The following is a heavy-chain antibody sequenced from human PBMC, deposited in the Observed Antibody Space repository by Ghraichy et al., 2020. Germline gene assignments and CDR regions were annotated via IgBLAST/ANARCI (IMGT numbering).Heavy chain of an antibody. CDR2: IKNTDDGGTT. D-gene: IGHD5-18*01. V-gene: IGHV3-15*01. CDR1: GFTFSYVW. J-gene: IGHJ4*02. CDR3: TAIKIGHNHGVFDF. Sequence: GGSLRLSCAASGFTFSYVWMNWVRQAPGKGLEWVCRIKNTDDGGTTDYPAPVKGRFTISRDDSQYTLFLQMQSLKAEDTAVYYWTAIKIGHNHGVFDFWGEGAVVTVSS.